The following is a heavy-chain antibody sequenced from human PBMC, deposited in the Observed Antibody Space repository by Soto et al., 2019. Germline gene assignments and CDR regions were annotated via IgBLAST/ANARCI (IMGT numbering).Heavy chain of an antibody. J-gene: IGHJ5*02. CDR3: ARANPGPFDP. CDR1: GFTFSSYS. Sequence: EVQLVESGGGLVKPGGSLRLSCAASGFTFSSYSMNWVRQAPGKGLEWVSSISSSSSYIYYADSVKGRFTISRDNAKNSLYLQMTSLRAEDTAVYYCARANPGPFDPWGQGTLVTVSS. CDR2: ISSSSSYI. V-gene: IGHV3-21*01.